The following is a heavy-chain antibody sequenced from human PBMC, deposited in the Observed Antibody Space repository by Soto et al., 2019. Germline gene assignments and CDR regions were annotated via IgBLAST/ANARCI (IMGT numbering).Heavy chain of an antibody. V-gene: IGHV3-66*01. CDR1: GFTVSSNY. D-gene: IGHD5-12*01. J-gene: IGHJ2*01. CDR2: IYSGGST. Sequence: EVQLVESGGGLVQPGGSLRLSCAASGFTVSSNYMSWVRQAPGKGLEWVSVIYSGGSTYYADSVKGRFTISRDNSKNTLYLQMNSLRAEDTAVYYCARDVRWLHHRGGWYFDLWGRGTLVTVSS. CDR3: ARDVRWLHHRGGWYFDL.